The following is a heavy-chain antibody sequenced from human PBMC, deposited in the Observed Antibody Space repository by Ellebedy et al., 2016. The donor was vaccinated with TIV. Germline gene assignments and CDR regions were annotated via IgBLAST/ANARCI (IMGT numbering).Heavy chain of an antibody. V-gene: IGHV3-7*03. Sequence: PGGSLRLSCTASGFIFNNYWMSWVRQAPGKGLEWVANIKQDGSEKYYVDSVKVRFTISRDNADNSLYLQMNSLRAEDTAVYYCARGGYNYGNNYYYYYGMDVWGQGTTVTVSS. CDR1: GFIFNNYW. CDR3: ARGGYNYGNNYYYYYGMDV. CDR2: IKQDGSEK. D-gene: IGHD5-18*01. J-gene: IGHJ6*02.